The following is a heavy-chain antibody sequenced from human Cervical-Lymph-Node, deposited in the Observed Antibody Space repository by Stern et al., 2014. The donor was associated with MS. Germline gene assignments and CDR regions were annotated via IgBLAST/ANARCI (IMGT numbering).Heavy chain of an antibody. V-gene: IGHV1-46*01. Sequence: QVQLVESGPEVKKPGASVRVSCKASGYTFTSHYMHWVRQAPGQGLEWMGLINTNTGSSISAQRFQGRVAMTSDTSSTTVYLELSSLTSEETALYFCARDVARKYYFDYWGQGTLVTVSS. CDR2: INTNTGSS. CDR3: ARDVARKYYFDY. CDR1: GYTFTSHY. J-gene: IGHJ4*02. D-gene: IGHD2-21*01.